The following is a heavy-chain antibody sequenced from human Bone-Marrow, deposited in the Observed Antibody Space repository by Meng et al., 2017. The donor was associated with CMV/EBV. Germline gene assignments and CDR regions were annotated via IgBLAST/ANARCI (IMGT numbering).Heavy chain of an antibody. D-gene: IGHD3-3*01. J-gene: IGHJ4*02. CDR3: ARSTYYDFWSGYTL. CDR1: GFTVTNTY. Sequence: GGSLRLSGAAPGFTVTNTYMSWVRQAPGKGLEWVSVISSGGNTSNADSVKGRFTMSRDNSRNTVYLQMNNLRGEDTAVYYCARSTYYDFWSGYTLWGQGTLVTVSS. CDR2: ISSGGNT. V-gene: IGHV3-53*01.